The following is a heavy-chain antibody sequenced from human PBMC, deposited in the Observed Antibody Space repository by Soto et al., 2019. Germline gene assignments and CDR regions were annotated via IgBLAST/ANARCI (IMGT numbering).Heavy chain of an antibody. D-gene: IGHD5-18*01. Sequence: QLQLQASGPGLVKPSETLSLTCTVSGGSISSSSYYWGWIRQPPGKGLEWIGSIYYSGSTYYNPSLKSRVTISVDTSKNQFSLKLSSVTAADTAVYYCARLPMRYSYGSQVGYWGQGTLVTVSS. CDR1: GGSISSSSYY. CDR2: IYYSGST. CDR3: ARLPMRYSYGSQVGY. V-gene: IGHV4-39*01. J-gene: IGHJ4*02.